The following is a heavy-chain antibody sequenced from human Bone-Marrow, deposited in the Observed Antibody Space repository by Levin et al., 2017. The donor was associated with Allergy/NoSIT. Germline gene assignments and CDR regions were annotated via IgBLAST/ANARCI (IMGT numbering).Heavy chain of an antibody. CDR1: EFTFSTYA. CDR2: ISSDGSNE. D-gene: IGHD2-8*02. CDR3: ARGIIGDVRVAHKEAFDI. J-gene: IGHJ3*02. V-gene: IGHV3-30-3*01. Sequence: PGGSLRLSCAASEFTFSTYAMHWVRQAPGKGLEWVAVISSDGSNEYYADSVKGRFTISRDNSKNSLTLQMNSLRAEDTAVYYCARGIIGDVRVAHKEAFDIWGQGTMVSVSS.